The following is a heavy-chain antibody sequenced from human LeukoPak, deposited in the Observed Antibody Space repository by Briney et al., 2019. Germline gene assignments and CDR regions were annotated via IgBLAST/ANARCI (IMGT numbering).Heavy chain of an antibody. Sequence: GGSLRLSCAASGFIFSNAWMSWVRQAPGKGLEWVSSISSSSSYIYYADSVKGRFTISRDNAKNSLYLQMNSLRAEDTAVYYCARTGVRGVIGYWGQGTLVTVSS. V-gene: IGHV3-21*01. CDR3: ARTGVRGVIGY. CDR2: ISSSSSYI. CDR1: GFIFSNAW. J-gene: IGHJ4*02. D-gene: IGHD3-10*01.